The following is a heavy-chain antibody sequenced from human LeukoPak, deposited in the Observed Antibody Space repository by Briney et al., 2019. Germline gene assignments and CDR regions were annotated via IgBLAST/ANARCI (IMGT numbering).Heavy chain of an antibody. V-gene: IGHV1-69*13. CDR3: ARTGLSSPQGWVDY. CDR1: GGTFSSYA. CDR2: IIPIFGTA. J-gene: IGHJ4*02. D-gene: IGHD2-2*01. Sequence: SVKVSCKASGGTFSSYAISWVRQAPGQGLEWMGRIIPIFGTANSAQKFQGRVTITPDESTSTAYMELSSLRSEDTAVYYCARTGLSSPQGWVDYWGQGTLVTVSP.